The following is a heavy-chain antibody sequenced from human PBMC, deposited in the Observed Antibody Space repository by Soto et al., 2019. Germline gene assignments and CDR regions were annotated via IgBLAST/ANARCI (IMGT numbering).Heavy chain of an antibody. D-gene: IGHD6-6*01. CDR1: GGSISSGDYY. V-gene: IGHV4-30-4*01. J-gene: IGHJ3*02. CDR3: DRAPKSGIAARLYAFDI. Sequence: QVQLQESGPGLVKPSQTLSLTCTVSGGSISSGDYYWSWILQPPGKGLEWIGYIYYSGSTYYNPSLKSRVTISVDTSKNQLSLKLSSVTAADTAVYYCDRAPKSGIAARLYAFDIWGQGTMVTVSS. CDR2: IYYSGST.